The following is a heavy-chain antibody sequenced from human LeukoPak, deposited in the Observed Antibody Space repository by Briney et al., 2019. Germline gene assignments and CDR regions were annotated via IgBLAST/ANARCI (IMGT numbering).Heavy chain of an antibody. CDR3: ARGGFEEWLKNIDF. J-gene: IGHJ4*02. CDR2: IRSSASII. D-gene: IGHD6-19*01. V-gene: IGHV3-48*03. CDR1: GFTFSNDE. Sequence: GGSLRPSCAASGFTFSNDEMNWVRQAPGKGLEGISYIRSSASIIYYADSGKGRFTISRDKAKNSLYLQMDSLRAEDTAVYYCARGGFEEWLKNIDFWGKGTLVTVSS.